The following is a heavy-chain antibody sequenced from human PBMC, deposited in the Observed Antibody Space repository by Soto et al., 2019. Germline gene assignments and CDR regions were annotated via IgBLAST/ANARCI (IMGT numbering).Heavy chain of an antibody. J-gene: IGHJ4*02. D-gene: IGHD1-26*01. CDR2: AYYRSRWHY. CDR3: ARDPPDFNSGFDY. Sequence: SQTFSLTCAISGDSVSNNGATWNWIRQSPSRGLEWLGRAYYRSRWHYDYATSVRSRITINPDTSKNQFSLQLNSVTPEDTAVYYCARDPPDFNSGFDYWGQGTLVTAPQ. CDR1: GDSVSNNGAT. V-gene: IGHV6-1*01.